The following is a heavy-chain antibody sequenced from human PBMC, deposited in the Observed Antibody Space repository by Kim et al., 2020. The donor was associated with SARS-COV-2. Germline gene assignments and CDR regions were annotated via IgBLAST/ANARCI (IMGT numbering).Heavy chain of an antibody. Sequence: GESLKISCKGSGYSFSSHWIGWVRQMPGKGLEWMGNIYPGDSDTRYSPSFQGQVTISADKSISTAYLQWSSLKASDTAMYYCARHGDGSRPSNYYYDYGMDVWGQGTTVIVSS. CDR1: GYSFSSHW. CDR3: ARHGDGSRPSNYYYDYGMDV. CDR2: IYPGDSDT. V-gene: IGHV5-51*01. D-gene: IGHD6-13*01. J-gene: IGHJ6*02.